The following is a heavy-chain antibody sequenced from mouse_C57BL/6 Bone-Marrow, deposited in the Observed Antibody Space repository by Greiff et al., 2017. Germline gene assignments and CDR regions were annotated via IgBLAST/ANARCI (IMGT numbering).Heavy chain of an antibody. CDR3: ARWGVYWYFDV. J-gene: IGHJ1*03. Sequence: QVQLQQSGAELVKPGASVKISCKASGYAFSSYWMNWVKQRPGMGLEWIGQIYPGDGDTNYNGKFKGKATLTADKPSSTACMQLSSLTSEDSAVYFCARWGVYWYFDVWGTGTTVTVSS. V-gene: IGHV1-80*01. CDR1: GYAFSSYW. CDR2: IYPGDGDT.